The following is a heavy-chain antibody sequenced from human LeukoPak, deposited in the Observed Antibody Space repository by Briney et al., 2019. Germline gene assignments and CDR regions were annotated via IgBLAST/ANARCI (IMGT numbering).Heavy chain of an antibody. CDR2: IASDGNNR. CDR1: GFTFSSYC. V-gene: IGHV3-74*01. Sequence: GGSLRLSCAASGFTFSSYCMNWVHQVPGKGLVWVSRIASDGNNRDYADSVKGRFTISRDNAKNTLYLQMNSLRVEDTAVYYCARGRPHGNDYWGQGTLVTVSS. D-gene: IGHD4-23*01. J-gene: IGHJ4*02. CDR3: ARGRPHGNDY.